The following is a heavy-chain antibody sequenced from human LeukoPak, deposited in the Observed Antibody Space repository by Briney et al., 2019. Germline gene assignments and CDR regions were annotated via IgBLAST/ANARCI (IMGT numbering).Heavy chain of an antibody. V-gene: IGHV1-46*01. CDR3: ARFGLGKHIEVAGIPFDI. CDR1: GDTFSSYY. Sequence: ASVKVSCKASGDTFSSYYVHWVRQAPGQGLEWMGIMNPSGGSIRYAQKFQGRVTMTRDTSTSTAYMELRSLRSDDTAVYYCARFGLGKHIEVAGIPFDIWGQGTMVTVSS. D-gene: IGHD6-19*01. J-gene: IGHJ3*02. CDR2: MNPSGGSI.